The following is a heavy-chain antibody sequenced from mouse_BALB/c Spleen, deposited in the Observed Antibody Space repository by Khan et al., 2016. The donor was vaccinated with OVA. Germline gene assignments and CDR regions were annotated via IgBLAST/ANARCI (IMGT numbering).Heavy chain of an antibody. V-gene: IGHV1-39*01. D-gene: IGHD2-10*02. CDR2: IDPYYGGA. CDR3: TRGYGNYVRYYFDY. J-gene: IGHJ2*01. Sequence: VQLQQSGPELEKPGASVKISCKASGYSFTGYNMNWVKQSNGKSLEWIGNIDPYYGGATYNQKFKGKATLTVDKSSSTAYMQLKRLTSEDSAVYYCTRGYGNYVRYYFDYGGQGTTLTVSS. CDR1: GYSFTGYN.